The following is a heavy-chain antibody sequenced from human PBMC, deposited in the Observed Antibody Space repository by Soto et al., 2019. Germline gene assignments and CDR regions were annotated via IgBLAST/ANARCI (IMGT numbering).Heavy chain of an antibody. Sequence: QVQLQESGPGLVKPSETLSLTCAVSGDSISSRNWWSWVRQTPGKGLEYIGEIHHSGSTNYNPSLKSRVTMSVGKSKYQFSLNLNSVTAADTAIYYCARRKLEMMYVGWFDPWGQGTLVTVSS. CDR3: ARRKLEMMYVGWFDP. CDR1: GDSISSRNW. D-gene: IGHD2-8*01. V-gene: IGHV4-4*02. J-gene: IGHJ5*02. CDR2: IHHSGST.